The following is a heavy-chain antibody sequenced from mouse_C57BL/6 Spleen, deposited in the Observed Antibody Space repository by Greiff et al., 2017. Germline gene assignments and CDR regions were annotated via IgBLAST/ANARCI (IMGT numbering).Heavy chain of an antibody. D-gene: IGHD4-1*01. V-gene: IGHV1-53*01. J-gene: IGHJ1*03. CDR2: INPSNGGT. Sequence: VQLQQSGTELVKPGASVKLSCKASGYTFTSYWLHWVKQRPGQGLEWIGNINPSNGGTNYNEKFKSKATLTVDKSSSTAYMQLSSLTSEDSAVYYCARELGRRWYFDVWGTGTTVTVSS. CDR1: GYTFTSYW. CDR3: ARELGRRWYFDV.